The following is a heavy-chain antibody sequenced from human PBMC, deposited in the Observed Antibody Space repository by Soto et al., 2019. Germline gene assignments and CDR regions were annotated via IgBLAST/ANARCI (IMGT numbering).Heavy chain of an antibody. CDR2: INPSGGST. D-gene: IGHD3-22*01. J-gene: IGHJ6*02. CDR1: GYTFTSYY. V-gene: IGHV1-46*01. Sequence: QVQLVQSGAEVKKPGASVKVSCKASGYTFTSYYMHWVRQAPGQGLEWMGIINPSGGSTSYAQKFQGRVTMTRDTSTSTVYMELSSLRSEDTAVYYCARGGGLYYYDSTHFYGMDVWGQGTTVTVSS. CDR3: ARGGGLYYYDSTHFYGMDV.